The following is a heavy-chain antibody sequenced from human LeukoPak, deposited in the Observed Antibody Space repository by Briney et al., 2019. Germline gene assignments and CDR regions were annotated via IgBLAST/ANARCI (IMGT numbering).Heavy chain of an antibody. J-gene: IGHJ4*02. Sequence: GGSLRLSCAASGFTFSSYSMNWVRQAPGKGLEWVSSISSSSSYIYYADSVKGGFTISRENEKNSLYLQMNSLRAEDTAVYYCARASGYVDYWGQGTLVTVSS. D-gene: IGHD6-19*01. V-gene: IGHV3-21*01. CDR1: GFTFSSYS. CDR3: ARASGYVDY. CDR2: ISSSSSYI.